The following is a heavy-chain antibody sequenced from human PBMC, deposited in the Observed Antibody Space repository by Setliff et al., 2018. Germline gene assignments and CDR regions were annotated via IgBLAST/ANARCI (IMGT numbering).Heavy chain of an antibody. J-gene: IGHJ5*02. V-gene: IGHV4-61*09. CDR3: AREGRGGGSPAIPINWFDP. Sequence: SETLSLTCTVSGDSISSRTYYWSWIRQPAGKGLEWIGHIYTSWSTISNPSLKSRVTISLDTSKNQFSLKLSSVTAADTAVYYCAREGRGGGSPAIPINWFDPWGQGTLVTVSS. CDR1: GDSISSRTYY. CDR2: IYTSWST. D-gene: IGHD2-15*01.